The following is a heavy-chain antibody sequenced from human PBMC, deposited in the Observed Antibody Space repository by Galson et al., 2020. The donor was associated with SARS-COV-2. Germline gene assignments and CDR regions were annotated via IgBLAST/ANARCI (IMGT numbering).Heavy chain of an antibody. Sequence: SETLSLTCIVSGGSISTDNYYGAWVRQSPEKGLEWVGSFYYSGNTYYNSTLRSRVTISVDTSRNQFSLKLSSVTAADTAIYYCARHHHNSLFD. CDR1: GGSISTDNYY. D-gene: IGHD1-20*01. CDR2: FYYSGNT. V-gene: IGHV4-39*01. J-gene: IGHJ4*01. CDR3: ARHHHNSLFD.